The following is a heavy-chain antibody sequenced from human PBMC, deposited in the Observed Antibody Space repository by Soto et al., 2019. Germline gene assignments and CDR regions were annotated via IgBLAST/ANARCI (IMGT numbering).Heavy chain of an antibody. J-gene: IGHJ5*02. CDR2: IGSRGESYAT. V-gene: IGHV3-73*01. CDR3: ARDPYYDSSGYCFDP. Sequence: LRLSCAASGFTFGASALQWVRQASGKGLEWLGRIGSRGESYATTYDVSVKGRFTISRDDSKKTAYLQMNSLESEDTAVYHCARDPYYDSSGYCFDPWGHGTLVTVSS. CDR1: GFTFGASA. D-gene: IGHD3-22*01.